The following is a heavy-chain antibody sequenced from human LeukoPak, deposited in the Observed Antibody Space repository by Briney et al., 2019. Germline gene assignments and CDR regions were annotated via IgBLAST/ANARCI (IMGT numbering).Heavy chain of an antibody. CDR1: GFTFSSYA. D-gene: IGHD6-13*01. CDR2: VSISGGTT. V-gene: IGHV3-23*01. Sequence: GGSLRLSCAASGFTFSSYAMSWVRQAPGKGLEWVSIVSISGGTTYFADSVKGRFTISRDNSNNTLYLQMNSLRAEDTAVYYCAKSPSWGPAAAGMRLDYWGQGTLVTVSS. J-gene: IGHJ4*02. CDR3: AKSPSWGPAAAGMRLDY.